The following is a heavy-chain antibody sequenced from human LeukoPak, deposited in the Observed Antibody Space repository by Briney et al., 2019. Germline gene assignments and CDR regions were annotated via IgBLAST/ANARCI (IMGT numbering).Heavy chain of an antibody. CDR3: ARDQIAARLYYYYYYMDV. Sequence: SETLSLTCTVSGGSISSYSWSWIRQPPGKGLEWIGYIYYSGSTNYNPSLKSRVTISVDTSKNQFSLKLSSVTAADTAVYYCARDQIAARLYYYYYYMDVWGKGTTVTVSS. D-gene: IGHD6-6*01. J-gene: IGHJ6*03. V-gene: IGHV4-59*01. CDR2: IYYSGST. CDR1: GGSISSYS.